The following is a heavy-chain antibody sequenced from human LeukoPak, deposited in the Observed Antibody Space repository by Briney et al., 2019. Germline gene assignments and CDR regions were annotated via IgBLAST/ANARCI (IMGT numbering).Heavy chain of an antibody. D-gene: IGHD3-22*01. J-gene: IGHJ5*02. CDR3: ARGSPSSGYYAWFDP. CDR1: GGSFSGYY. Sequence: SETLSLTCAVYGGSFSGYYWSWIRQPPGKGLEWIGEINHSGSTDYNPSLKSRVTISVDTSKNQFSLKLSSVTAADTAVYYCARGSPSSGYYAWFDPWGQGTLVTVSS. CDR2: INHSGST. V-gene: IGHV4-34*01.